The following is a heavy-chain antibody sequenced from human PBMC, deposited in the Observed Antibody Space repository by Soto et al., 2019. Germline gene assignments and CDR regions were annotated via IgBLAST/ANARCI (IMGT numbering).Heavy chain of an antibody. Sequence: QVQLQESGPGLVKPSETLSLTCTVSGGSISSYYWSWMRQLPGKGLEWIGYNYDSGSTNYNPSLTPRVTISVDTSKNQFSLKLNSMPAADTAVYYCARHNYGSGSTYFDYWGQGTLVTVSS. CDR3: ARHNYGSGSTYFDY. V-gene: IGHV4-59*08. CDR2: NYDSGST. D-gene: IGHD3-10*01. J-gene: IGHJ4*02. CDR1: GGSISSYY.